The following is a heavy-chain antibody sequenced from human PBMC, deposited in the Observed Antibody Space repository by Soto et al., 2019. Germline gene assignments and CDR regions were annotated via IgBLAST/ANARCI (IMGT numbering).Heavy chain of an antibody. CDR3: ARAMGFCSSTSCCGYGMDV. CDR1: GFSFSTTA. D-gene: IGHD2-2*01. CDR2: ISHDGSKE. Sequence: QVQMVESGGGVVQPGRSLRLSCAGSGFSFSTTAFHWVRQAPGKGLEWVTVISHDGSKEYYADSVKGRFTISRDNSKSTLYLQMTTLRTEDTAVYYCARAMGFCSSTSCCGYGMDVWGQGTTVTVSS. J-gene: IGHJ6*02. V-gene: IGHV3-30-3*01.